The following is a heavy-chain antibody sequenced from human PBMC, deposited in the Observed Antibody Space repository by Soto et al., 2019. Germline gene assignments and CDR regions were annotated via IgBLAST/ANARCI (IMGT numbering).Heavy chain of an antibody. CDR1: GGTVASSHW. J-gene: IGHJ5*01. D-gene: IGHD2-21*02. Sequence: QVQLQESGPRLVKPSESLSLTCGVSGGTVASSHWWSWVRQSPGRGLEWIGNDYHTGDTNFNPSLQSRVTLSVDKSNIQFSLRLTSVTAADTAVYLCVRAIVTAGRNNYFDTWGPGTLVTVSS. CDR2: DYHTGDT. V-gene: IGHV4-4*02. CDR3: VRAIVTAGRNNYFDT.